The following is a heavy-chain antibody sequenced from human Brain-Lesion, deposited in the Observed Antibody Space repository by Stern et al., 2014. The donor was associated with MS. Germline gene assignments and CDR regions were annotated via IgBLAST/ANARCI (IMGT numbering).Heavy chain of an antibody. CDR3: ARDVGGAFDY. CDR1: GGSFSGYY. CDR2: INHSGRS. Sequence: QVQLGQWGAGLLKPSETLSLTCGVYGGSFSGYYWTWIRQPPGQGLEWIGEINHSGRSNYNPSLESRVTMSVDTSKHQLSLRLSSATAADTAVYYCARDVGGAFDYWGQGTLVTVSS. V-gene: IGHV4-34*01. J-gene: IGHJ4*02. D-gene: IGHD2-21*01.